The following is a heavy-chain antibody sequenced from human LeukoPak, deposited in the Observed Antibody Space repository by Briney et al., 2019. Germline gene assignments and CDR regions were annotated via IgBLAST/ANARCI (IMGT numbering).Heavy chain of an antibody. J-gene: IGHJ4*02. V-gene: IGHV3-30-3*01. CDR3: AKDISARVTTTFPCGY. CDR2: TSYDGSNK. Sequence: GGSLRLSCAASGFTFSSYSMHWVRQAPGKGLEWVALTSYDGSNKYYADSVKGRFTISRDNSKNTLYLQMNSLRAEDTAVYYCAKDISARVTTTFPCGYWGQGTLVTVSS. D-gene: IGHD4-17*01. CDR1: GFTFSSYS.